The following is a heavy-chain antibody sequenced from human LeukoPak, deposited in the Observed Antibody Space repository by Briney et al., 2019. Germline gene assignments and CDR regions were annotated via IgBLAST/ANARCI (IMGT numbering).Heavy chain of an antibody. V-gene: IGHV4-59*01. D-gene: IGHD3-22*01. CDR2: IYYSGST. Sequence: SETLSLTCTVSGGSICSYYWSWIRQPPGKGLEWIGYIYYSGSTNYNPSLKSRVTISVDTSKNQFSLKLSSVTAADTAVYYCARRGYYYDSSGLDIWGQGTMVTVSS. J-gene: IGHJ3*02. CDR3: ARRGYYYDSSGLDI. CDR1: GGSICSYY.